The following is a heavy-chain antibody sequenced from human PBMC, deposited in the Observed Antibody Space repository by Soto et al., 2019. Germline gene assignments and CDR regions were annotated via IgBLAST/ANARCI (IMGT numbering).Heavy chain of an antibody. J-gene: IGHJ6*02. D-gene: IGHD2-2*01. CDR1: GGSISSGGYY. V-gene: IGHV4-31*03. CDR2: IYYSGST. CDR3: AREVVVPAAMNYYYYGMDV. Sequence: QVQLQESGPGLVKPSQTLSLTCTVSGGSISSGGYYWSWIRQHPGKGLEWIGYIYYSGSTYYNPSLKSRVTISVDTSKNQFSLKLSSVTAADTAVYYCAREVVVPAAMNYYYYGMDVWGQGTTVTVSS.